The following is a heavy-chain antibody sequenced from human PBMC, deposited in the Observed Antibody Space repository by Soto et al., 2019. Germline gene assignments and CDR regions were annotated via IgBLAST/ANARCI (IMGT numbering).Heavy chain of an antibody. D-gene: IGHD5-18*01. CDR1: GFTFSSYA. V-gene: IGHV3-30-3*01. J-gene: IGHJ4*02. CDR2: ISYDGSNK. CDR3: ARDNGRRYSYGFDY. Sequence: QVQLVESGGGVVQPGRSLRLSCAASGFTFSSYAMHWVRQAPGKGLEWVAVISYDGSNKYYADSVKGRFTISRDNSKNTLYLQMNSLRAEDTAVYYCARDNGRRYSYGFDYWGQGPLVTVSS.